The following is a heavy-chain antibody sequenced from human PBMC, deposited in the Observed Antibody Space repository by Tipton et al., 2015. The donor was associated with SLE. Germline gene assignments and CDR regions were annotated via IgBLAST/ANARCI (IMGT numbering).Heavy chain of an antibody. Sequence: QSGAEVKKPGSSVKVSCKASGGTFSSYAISWVRQAPGQGLEWMGGIIPIFGTANYAQKFQGRVTITTDESTSTAYMELSSLRSEDTAVYYCASGDCSSTSCYRAEYFRHWGQGTLVTVSS. V-gene: IGHV1-69*05. D-gene: IGHD2-2*01. CDR1: GGTFSSYA. CDR2: IIPIFGTA. CDR3: ASGDCSSTSCYRAEYFRH. J-gene: IGHJ1*01.